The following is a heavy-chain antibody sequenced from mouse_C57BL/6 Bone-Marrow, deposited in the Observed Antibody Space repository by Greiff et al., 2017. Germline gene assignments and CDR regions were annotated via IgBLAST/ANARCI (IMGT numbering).Heavy chain of an antibody. V-gene: IGHV1-81*01. CDR1: GYTFTSYG. J-gene: IGHJ1*03. CDR3: ARWDYYGSSYGRYFDV. D-gene: IGHD1-1*01. CDR2: IYPRSGNT. Sequence: QVQLQQSGAELARPGASVKLSCKASGYTFTSYGISWVKQRTGQGLEWIGEIYPRSGNTYYNEKFKGTATLTADKSSSTAYMELRSLTSEDSAVYFCARWDYYGSSYGRYFDVWGTGTTVTVSS.